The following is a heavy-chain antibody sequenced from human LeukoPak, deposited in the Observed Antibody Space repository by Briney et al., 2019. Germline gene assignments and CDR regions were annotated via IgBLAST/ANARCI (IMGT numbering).Heavy chain of an antibody. CDR1: GGSISSSNW. D-gene: IGHD2-2*01. CDR3: ARGGYCSIISCYRFDY. CDR2: IYHSGST. V-gene: IGHV4-4*02. Sequence: SGTLSLTCAVSGGSISSSNWWSWVRQPPGKGLGSIGEIYHSGSTNYNPSLKSRVTISVDKSKNQFSLKLSSVTAADTAVYYCARGGYCSIISCYRFDYWGQGTLVTVSS. J-gene: IGHJ4*02.